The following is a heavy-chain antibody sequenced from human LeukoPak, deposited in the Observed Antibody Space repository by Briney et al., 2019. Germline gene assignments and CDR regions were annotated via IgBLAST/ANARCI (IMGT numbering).Heavy chain of an antibody. CDR3: ARVLSSSRSGWFDP. Sequence: PGGSLRLSCAASGFTFSTYGMHWVRQAPGKGLEWVAVIWYDGSNIYYADSVKGRFTISRDNSKNTLYLQMNNLRAEDTAVYYCARVLSSSRSGWFDPWGQGTLVIVSS. CDR1: GFTFSTYG. D-gene: IGHD6-13*01. V-gene: IGHV3-33*01. J-gene: IGHJ5*02. CDR2: IWYDGSNI.